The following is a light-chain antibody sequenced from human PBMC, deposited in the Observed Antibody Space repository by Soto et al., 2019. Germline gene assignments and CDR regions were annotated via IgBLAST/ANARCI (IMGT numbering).Light chain of an antibody. J-gene: IGKJ1*01. Sequence: DIQMTQSPSTLSASVGDRVTITCRASQSISSWLAWYQQKPGKAPKLLIYDAFSLESGVPSRFSGSGSGTEFTLTISSLQPDDFATYYCQQYNSYPEFGQGTKVEIK. CDR2: DAF. V-gene: IGKV1-5*01. CDR1: QSISSW. CDR3: QQYNSYPE.